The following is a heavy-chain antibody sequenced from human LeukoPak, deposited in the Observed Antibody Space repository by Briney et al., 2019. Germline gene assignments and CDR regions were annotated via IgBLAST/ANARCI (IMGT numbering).Heavy chain of an antibody. V-gene: IGHV3-30*03. CDR3: AALSAFDY. Sequence: PGGSLRLSCAASGFTFSSYGMHWVRQAPGKGLEWVAVISYDGSNKYYADSVKGRFTISRDNSKNTLYLQMNSLRAEDTAVYYCAALSAFDYWGQGTLVTVSS. J-gene: IGHJ4*02. CDR2: ISYDGSNK. D-gene: IGHD2/OR15-2a*01. CDR1: GFTFSSYG.